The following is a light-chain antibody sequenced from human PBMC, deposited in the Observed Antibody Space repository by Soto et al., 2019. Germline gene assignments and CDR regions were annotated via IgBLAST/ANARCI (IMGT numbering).Light chain of an antibody. CDR1: QAIRND. CDR2: AAT. J-gene: IGKJ4*01. V-gene: IGKV1-6*01. CDR3: LQDYSYPNT. Sequence: AIQVTQSPSSLSASVGDRVTITCRASQAIRNDVAWYQQKAGRVPNLLIYAATHLQSGVPSRFSGSGYDTDFTLTISSLQPEDFATYYCLQDYSYPNTFGGGTKVEIK.